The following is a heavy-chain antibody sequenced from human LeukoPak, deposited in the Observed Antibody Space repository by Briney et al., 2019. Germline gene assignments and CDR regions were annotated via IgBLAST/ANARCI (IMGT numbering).Heavy chain of an antibody. J-gene: IGHJ3*02. V-gene: IGHV4-39*01. Sequence: PSETLSLTCTVSGGSISSSSYYWGWIRQPPGKGLEWIGSIYYSGSTYYNPSLKSRVTISVDTSKNQFSLKLSSVTAADTAVYYCARPQIYCSGGSCYSNDAFDIWGQGTMVTVSS. CDR2: IYYSGST. CDR3: ARPQIYCSGGSCYSNDAFDI. D-gene: IGHD2-15*01. CDR1: GGSISSSSYY.